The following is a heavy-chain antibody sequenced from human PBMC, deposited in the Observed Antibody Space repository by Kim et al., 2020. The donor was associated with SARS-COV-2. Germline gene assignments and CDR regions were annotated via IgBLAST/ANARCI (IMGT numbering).Heavy chain of an antibody. D-gene: IGHD3-16*01. J-gene: IGHJ4*02. CDR1: GGSFSGYY. CDR2: INHSGST. V-gene: IGHV4-34*01. CDR3: ARVFGAKKAVDY. Sequence: SETLSLTCAVYGGSFSGYYWSWIRQPPGKGLEWIGEINHSGSTNYNPSLKSRVTISVDTSKNQFSLKLSSVTAADTAVYYCARVFGAKKAVDYWGQGTLV.